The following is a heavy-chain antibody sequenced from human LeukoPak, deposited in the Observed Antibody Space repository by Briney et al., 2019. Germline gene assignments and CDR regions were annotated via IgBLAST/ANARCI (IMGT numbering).Heavy chain of an antibody. CDR1: GFTFSTYG. J-gene: IGHJ4*02. Sequence: GGSLRLSCAASGFTFSTYGMHWVRQAPGKGLEWVVFIRYDGSDKYYADSVKGRFTISRDNSKNTLYVQMNSLRAEDTAVYYCARSYDTSGHYYPYYFDYWGQGTLVTVSS. CDR3: ARSYDTSGHYYPYYFDY. V-gene: IGHV3-30*02. D-gene: IGHD3-22*01. CDR2: IRYDGSDK.